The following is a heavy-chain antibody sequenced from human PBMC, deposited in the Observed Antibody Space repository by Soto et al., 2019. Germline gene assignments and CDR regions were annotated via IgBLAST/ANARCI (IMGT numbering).Heavy chain of an antibody. J-gene: IGHJ5*02. Sequence: QAQVVQSGAEARAPGASVKVSCKASGYIFTSYYIHWVRQAPGQGLEYLGVAYPHAATTYVAQKFQRRITVTMDRSTSTVDMELTSLTPEDTAVYYCARERARAYWFDPWGQGTLVTVSS. V-gene: IGHV1-46*03. CDR1: GYIFTSYY. CDR3: ARERARAYWFDP. CDR2: AYPHAATT.